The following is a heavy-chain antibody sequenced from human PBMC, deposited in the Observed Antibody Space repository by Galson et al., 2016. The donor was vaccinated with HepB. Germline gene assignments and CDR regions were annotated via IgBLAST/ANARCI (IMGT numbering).Heavy chain of an antibody. D-gene: IGHD6-19*01. Sequence: SLRLSCAASGFTFNSYWMSWVRQAPGKGLEWLANINQGGSDRKYVDSVMGRFTISRDNAKNSLYLQMNSLTTEDTAVYFCARRLDTQGRIEGWAWGMAVWGQGTTVTVSS. CDR1: GFTFNSYW. J-gene: IGHJ6*02. CDR3: ARRLDTQGRIEGWAWGMAV. V-gene: IGHV3-7*01. CDR2: INQGGSDR.